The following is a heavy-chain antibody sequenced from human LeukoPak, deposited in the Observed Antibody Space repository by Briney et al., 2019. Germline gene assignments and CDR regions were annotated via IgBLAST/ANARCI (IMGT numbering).Heavy chain of an antibody. CDR1: GFTLSSYS. Sequence: GGSLRLSCAASGFTLSSYSMNWVRQAPGKGLEWVSYISSSSNTIYDADSVKGRFTISRDNAKNSLYLQMNSLRAEDTAMYYCARDRGWGGETFDIWGQGTMVTVSS. V-gene: IGHV3-48*01. J-gene: IGHJ3*02. D-gene: IGHD2-15*01. CDR3: ARDRGWGGETFDI. CDR2: ISSSSNTI.